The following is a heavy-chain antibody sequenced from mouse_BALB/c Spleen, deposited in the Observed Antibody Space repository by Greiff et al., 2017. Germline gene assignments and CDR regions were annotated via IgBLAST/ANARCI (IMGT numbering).Heavy chain of an antibody. Sequence: EVQRVESGPSLVKPSQTLSLTCSVTGDSITSGYWNWIRKFPGNKLEYMGYISYSGSTYYNPSLKSRISITRDTSKNQYYLQLNSVTTEDTATYYCARWGYGSRAWFAYWGQGTLVTVSA. CDR1: GDSITSGY. J-gene: IGHJ3*01. V-gene: IGHV3-8*02. CDR2: ISYSGST. D-gene: IGHD1-1*01. CDR3: ARWGYGSRAWFAY.